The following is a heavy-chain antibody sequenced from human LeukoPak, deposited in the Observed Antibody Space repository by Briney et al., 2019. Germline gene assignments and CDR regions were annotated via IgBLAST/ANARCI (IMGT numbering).Heavy chain of an antibody. CDR2: ISYDGSNK. CDR1: GFTFSSYA. V-gene: IGHV3-30-3*01. D-gene: IGHD6-13*01. J-gene: IGHJ3*02. Sequence: GRSLRLSCAASGFTFSSYAMHWARQAPGKGLEWVAVISYDGSNKYYADSVKGRFTISRDNSKNTLYLQMNSLRAEDTAVYYCARVAAAGFRYLNAFDIWGQGTMVTVSS. CDR3: ARVAAAGFRYLNAFDI.